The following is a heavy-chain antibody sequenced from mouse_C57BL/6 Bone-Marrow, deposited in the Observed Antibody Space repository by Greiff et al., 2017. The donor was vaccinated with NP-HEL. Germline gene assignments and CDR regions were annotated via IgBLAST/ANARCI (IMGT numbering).Heavy chain of an antibody. V-gene: IGHV1-82*01. J-gene: IGHJ2*01. Sequence: QVQLQQSGPELVKPGASVKISCKASGYAFSSSWMNWVKQRPGTGLEWIGRIYPGDGDTNYNGKFKGKATLTADKSSSTAYMQLSSLTSEDSAVYFCARRGIYYFDYWGQGTTLTVSS. CDR3: ARRGIYYFDY. CDR1: GYAFSSSW. CDR2: IYPGDGDT.